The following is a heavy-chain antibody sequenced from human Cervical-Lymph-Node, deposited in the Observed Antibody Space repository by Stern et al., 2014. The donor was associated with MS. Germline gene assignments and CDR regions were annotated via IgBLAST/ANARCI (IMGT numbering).Heavy chain of an antibody. D-gene: IGHD2-21*02. CDR3: AIVRSGDYPY. CDR2: INAKTGHA. J-gene: IGHJ4*02. CDR1: GYTFTTYA. Sequence: VQLVQSGSELKKPGASVNVSCKASGYTFTTYAMKWVRQAPGQGLEWMGWINAKTGHATYAQGFTGRFVFSLDTSVSTAYLQISSLQAEDTAVYYCAIVRSGDYPYWGQGTLVTVSS. V-gene: IGHV7-4-1*02.